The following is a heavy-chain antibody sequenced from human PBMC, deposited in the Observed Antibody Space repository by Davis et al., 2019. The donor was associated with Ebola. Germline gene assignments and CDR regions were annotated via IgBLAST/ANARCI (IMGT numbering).Heavy chain of an antibody. Sequence: PGGSLRLSCTVSGGSISSSSYYWGWIRQPPGKGLEWIGSIYYSGSTNYNPSLKSRVTISVDTSKNQFSLKLSSVTAADTAVYYCAGRSHSSWYVLDYWGQGTLVTVSS. V-gene: IGHV4-39*07. CDR3: AGRSHSSWYVLDY. D-gene: IGHD6-13*01. CDR1: GGSISSSSYY. J-gene: IGHJ4*02. CDR2: IYYSGST.